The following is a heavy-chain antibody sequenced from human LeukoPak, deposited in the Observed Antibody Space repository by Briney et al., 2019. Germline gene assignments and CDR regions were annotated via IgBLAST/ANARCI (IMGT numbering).Heavy chain of an antibody. CDR2: INPNSGGT. CDR3: AREGADSSGYYLFDY. CDR1: GYTFTGYY. D-gene: IGHD3-22*01. J-gene: IGHJ4*02. V-gene: IGHV1-2*02. Sequence: ASVKVSCKASGYTFTGYYMHWVRQAPGQGLEWMGWINPNSGGTNYAQKFQGRVTMTRDTSISTAYMELSRLRSDDTAVYYCAREGADSSGYYLFDYWGQGTLVTVSS.